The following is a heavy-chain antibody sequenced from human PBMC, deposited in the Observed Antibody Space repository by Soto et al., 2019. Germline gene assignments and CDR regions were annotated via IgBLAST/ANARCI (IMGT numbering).Heavy chain of an antibody. CDR2: MNPNNGNT. D-gene: IGHD7-27*01. CDR3: ARSGWGLAAFDI. CDR1: GCTFTSYD. V-gene: IGHV1-18*01. Sequence: ASVKVSCKASGCTFTSYDINWVRQATGQGLEWMGWMNPNNGNTNYAQKLQGRVTMTTDTSTSTAYMELRSLRSDDTAVYYCARSGWGLAAFDIWGQGTMVTVSS. J-gene: IGHJ3*02.